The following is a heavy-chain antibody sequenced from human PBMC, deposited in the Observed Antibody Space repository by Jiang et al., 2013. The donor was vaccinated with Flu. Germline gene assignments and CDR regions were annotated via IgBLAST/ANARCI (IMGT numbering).Heavy chain of an antibody. CDR3: AKEAVGYYDSSGYYYDY. V-gene: IGHV3-30*02. D-gene: IGHD3-22*01. CDR1: GFTFSSYG. CDR2: IRYDGSNK. Sequence: VQLLESGGGVVQPGGSLRLSCAASGFTFSSYGMHWVRQAPGKGLEWVAFIRYDGSNKYYADSVKGRFTISRDNSKNTLYLQMNSLRAEDTAVYYCAKEAVGYYDSSGYYYDYWGQGTLVTVSS. J-gene: IGHJ4*02.